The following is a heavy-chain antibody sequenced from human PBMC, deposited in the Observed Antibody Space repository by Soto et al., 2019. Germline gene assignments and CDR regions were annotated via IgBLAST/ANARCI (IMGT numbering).Heavy chain of an antibody. CDR1: GGSISSSSYY. CDR3: ARGPPLGY. Sequence: SETLSLTCTVSGGSISSSSYYWGWIRQPPGKGLEWIGSIYYSGSTYYNPSLKSRVTISVDTSKNQFSLKLTSVTAADTAVYYCARGPPLGYWGQGTLVTVSS. CDR2: IYYSGST. V-gene: IGHV4-39*07. J-gene: IGHJ4*02.